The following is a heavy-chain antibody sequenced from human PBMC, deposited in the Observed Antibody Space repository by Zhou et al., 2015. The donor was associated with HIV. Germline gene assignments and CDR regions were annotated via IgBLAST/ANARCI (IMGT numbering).Heavy chain of an antibody. Sequence: QLQLVQSGAELKKPGSSVKVSCKASGGTFRNHGISWVRQAPGQGLEWMGGIVPFFGTANYAQKFQGRVTITADKSTGTAYMELSSLRSEDTAAYYCAREGWGSWYLDLWGRGTLVSVSS. D-gene: IGHD7-27*01. CDR3: AREGWGSWYLDL. CDR2: IVPFFGTA. V-gene: IGHV1-69*06. CDR1: GGTFRNHG. J-gene: IGHJ2*01.